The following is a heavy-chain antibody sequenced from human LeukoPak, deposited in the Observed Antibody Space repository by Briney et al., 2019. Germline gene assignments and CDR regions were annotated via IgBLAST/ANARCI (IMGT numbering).Heavy chain of an antibody. CDR2: ISGSGGST. Sequence: PGGSLRLSCAASGFTFSSYAMSWVRQAPGKGLEWVSAISGSGGSTYYAGSVKGRFTISRDNSKNTLYLQMNSLRAEDTAVYYCAKDFEAVTGTTSSWAESWFDPWGQGTLVTVSS. V-gene: IGHV3-23*01. CDR3: AKDFEAVTGTTSSWAESWFDP. D-gene: IGHD1-7*01. J-gene: IGHJ5*02. CDR1: GFTFSSYA.